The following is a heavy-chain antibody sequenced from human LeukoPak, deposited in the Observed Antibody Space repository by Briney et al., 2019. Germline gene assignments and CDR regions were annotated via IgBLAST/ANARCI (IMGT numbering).Heavy chain of an antibody. CDR1: GYSFTSYW. V-gene: IGHV5-10-1*01. Sequence: GVSLQISSKGSGYSFTSYWISWVRPMPGKGLEWMGRIDPSDSYTNYSTSFQGHVTISADKSISTAYLQWSSLKASDTAMYYCARSPSRPSGTGWFDHWGQGTLVTVSS. D-gene: IGHD1-1*01. J-gene: IGHJ5*02. CDR3: ARSPSRPSGTGWFDH. CDR2: IDPSDSYT.